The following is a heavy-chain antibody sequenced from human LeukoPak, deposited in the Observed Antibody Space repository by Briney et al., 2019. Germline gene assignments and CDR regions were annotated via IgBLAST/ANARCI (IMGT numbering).Heavy chain of an antibody. J-gene: IGHJ4*02. D-gene: IGHD3-9*01. Sequence: GGSLRLSCAASGFTFSNAWMSWVRQAPGKGLEWVGRIKSKTDGGTTDYAAPVKGRFTISRDDSKNTLYLQMNSLKTEDTAVYYCTTAFPVLLRYLDWLLTNPDYWGQGNLVTVSS. CDR3: TTAFPVLLRYLDWLLTNPDY. CDR1: GFTFSNAW. CDR2: IKSKTDGGTT. V-gene: IGHV3-15*01.